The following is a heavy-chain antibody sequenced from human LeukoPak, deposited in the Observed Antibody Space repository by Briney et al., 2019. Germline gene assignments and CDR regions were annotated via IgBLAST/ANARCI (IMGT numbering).Heavy chain of an antibody. CDR3: AKAPRGYSYGAY. D-gene: IGHD5-18*01. V-gene: IGHV3-30*18. Sequence: PGGSLRLSCAASGFTFRSYGMHWVRQAPGKGLVWVAVISYDGSNKYYADSVKGRFTISRDNSKNTLYLQMNSLRAEDTAVYYCAKAPRGYSYGAYWGQGTLVTVSS. CDR1: GFTFRSYG. J-gene: IGHJ4*02. CDR2: ISYDGSNK.